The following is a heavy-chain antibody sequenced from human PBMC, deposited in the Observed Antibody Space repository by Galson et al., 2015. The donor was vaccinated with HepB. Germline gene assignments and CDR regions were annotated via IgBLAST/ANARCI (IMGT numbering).Heavy chain of an antibody. CDR2: MNPNSDNT. D-gene: IGHD6-19*01. J-gene: IGHJ5*02. Sequence: SVKVSCKASGYTFTSYDINWVRQATGQGLEWMGRMNPNSDNTGYAQKFQGRVTMTRNTSISTAYMELRSLKPEDTAIYYCARVDISVAGGRRFDPWGQGTLVTVSS. V-gene: IGHV1-8*01. CDR1: GYTFTSYD. CDR3: ARVDISVAGGRRFDP.